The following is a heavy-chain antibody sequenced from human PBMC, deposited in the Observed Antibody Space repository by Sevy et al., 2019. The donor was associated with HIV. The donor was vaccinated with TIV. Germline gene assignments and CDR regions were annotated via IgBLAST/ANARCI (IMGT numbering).Heavy chain of an antibody. CDR2: VYPNSGGT. Sequence: ASVKVSCKASGYTFTGDYLHWVRQAPGQGFEWMGRVYPNSGGTNYAQKFQGRVTMTRDTSISTAYMELSRLRSDDTAVYYCARDGGGGTTNSGMDVWGQGTTVTVSS. CDR1: GYTFTGDY. D-gene: IGHD1-7*01. J-gene: IGHJ6*02. CDR3: ARDGGGGTTNSGMDV. V-gene: IGHV1-2*06.